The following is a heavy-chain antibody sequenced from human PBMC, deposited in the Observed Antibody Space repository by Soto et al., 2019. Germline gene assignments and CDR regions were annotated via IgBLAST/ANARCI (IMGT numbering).Heavy chain of an antibody. CDR2: IGTAGDT. J-gene: IGHJ4*02. CDR3: ARTRQYCTNGVCYYFFDY. Sequence: VGSLRLSCAASGFTFSSCDMHWVRQTTGKGLEWVSTIGTAGDTYYPGSVQGRFTISRENAKNSLYLQMNSLRAGDTAVYYCARTRQYCTNGVCYYFFDYWGQGTLVTVSS. V-gene: IGHV3-13*01. D-gene: IGHD2-8*01. CDR1: GFTFSSCD.